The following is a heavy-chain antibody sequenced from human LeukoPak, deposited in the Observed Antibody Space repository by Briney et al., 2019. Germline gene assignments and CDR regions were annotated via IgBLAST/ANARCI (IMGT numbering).Heavy chain of an antibody. CDR1: GFTFSSYW. CDR3: ATHSSSWYGGHY. Sequence: GGSLRLSCAVSGFTFSSYWMTWVRQAPGKGLEWVANIKPDGSEKYFVDSVQGRFTISRDNAKNSLYLQMNNLRAEDTAVYYCATHSSSWYGGHYWGQGTLVTVSS. J-gene: IGHJ4*02. D-gene: IGHD6-13*01. V-gene: IGHV3-7*01. CDR2: IKPDGSEK.